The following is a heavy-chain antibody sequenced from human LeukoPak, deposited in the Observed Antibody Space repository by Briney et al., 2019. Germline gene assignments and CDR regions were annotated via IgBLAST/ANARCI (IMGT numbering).Heavy chain of an antibody. D-gene: IGHD3-22*01. V-gene: IGHV3-23*01. J-gene: IGHJ4*02. CDR3: AKARADSSGYYRELDY. CDR2: IFPSGGEI. Sequence: PGGSLRLSCEASGFTFSTFAMIWVRQPPGKGLEWVSSIFPSGGEIHYADSVKGRFTISRDNSKNTLYLQMNSLRAEDTAVYYCAKARADSSGYYRELDYWGQGTLVTVSS. CDR1: GFTFSTFA.